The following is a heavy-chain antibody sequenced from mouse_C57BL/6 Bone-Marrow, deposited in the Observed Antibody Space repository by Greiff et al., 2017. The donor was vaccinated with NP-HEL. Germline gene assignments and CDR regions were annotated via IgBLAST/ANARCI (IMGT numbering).Heavy chain of an antibody. D-gene: IGHD1-1*01. CDR2: INPNNGGT. Sequence: EVQLQQSGPELVKPGASVKISCKASGYTFTDYYMNWVKQSHGKSLEWIGDINPNNGGTSYNQKFKGKATLTVDKSSSTAYMELRSLTSEDSAVYYCARGSTTEEYFDYWGQGTTLTVSS. V-gene: IGHV1-26*01. CDR3: ARGSTTEEYFDY. J-gene: IGHJ2*01. CDR1: GYTFTDYY.